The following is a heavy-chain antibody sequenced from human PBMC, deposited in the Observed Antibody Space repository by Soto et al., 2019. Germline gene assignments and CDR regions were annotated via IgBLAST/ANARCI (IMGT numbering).Heavy chain of an antibody. CDR1: GFTFSSNS. CDR2: ISSSSSAI. V-gene: IGHV3-48*01. J-gene: IGHJ4*02. Sequence: EVQLVESGGALVQPGGSLRLSCAASGFTFSSNSMNWFRQAPGKGLEWVSYISSSSSAIYYADSVKGRFTISRDNARSSLFLQVNSLRVDDTAMYYCAKDGATSEWPEDWGQGTLVTVSS. CDR3: AKDGATSEWPED. D-gene: IGHD2-2*01.